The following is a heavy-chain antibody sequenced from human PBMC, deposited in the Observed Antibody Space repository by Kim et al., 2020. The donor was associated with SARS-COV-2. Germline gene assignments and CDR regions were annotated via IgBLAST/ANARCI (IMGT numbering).Heavy chain of an antibody. J-gene: IGHJ6*02. V-gene: IGHV3-21*01. CDR3: ARNLAPTTKTYGMDV. CDR1: GFTFSTYS. CDR2: MSSTSVSI. D-gene: IGHD2-8*01. Sequence: GGSLRLSCAASGFTFSTYSMNWVRQAPGKGLEWVSSMSSTSVSIYYADSVKGRFTISRDNAKDSLYLQMNSLRAEDTAVYYCARNLAPTTKTYGMDVWGQGTTVTVSS.